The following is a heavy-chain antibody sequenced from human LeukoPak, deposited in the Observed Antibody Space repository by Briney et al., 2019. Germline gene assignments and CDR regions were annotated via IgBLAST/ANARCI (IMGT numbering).Heavy chain of an antibody. J-gene: IGHJ5*02. CDR1: GGTFSSYA. Sequence: SVKVSCKASGGTFSSYAISWVRQAPGPGLEWMGGIIPIFGTANYAQKFQGRVTITTDESTSTAYMELSSLRSEDTAVYYCARINSDTAMVTAFDNWFDPWGQGTLVTVSS. CDR3: ARINSDTAMVTAFDNWFDP. D-gene: IGHD5-18*01. CDR2: IIPIFGTA. V-gene: IGHV1-69*05.